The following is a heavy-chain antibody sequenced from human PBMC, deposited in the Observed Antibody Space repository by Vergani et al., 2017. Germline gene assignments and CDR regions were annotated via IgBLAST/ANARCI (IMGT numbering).Heavy chain of an antibody. CDR2: VDPEDGET. V-gene: IGHV1-69-2*01. CDR3: ATPQTFTTGGMEV. Sequence: EVQLVQSGAEVKKPGATMKISCKVSGYTFTDHYMHWVKQAPGKGLEWMGLVDPEDGETIYAEKFKGRVTIAADTSTDTAHLELSSLRSEDTAVYYCATPQTFTTGGMEVWVQGTTVIVSS. CDR1: GYTFTDHY. D-gene: IGHD4-17*01. J-gene: IGHJ6*02.